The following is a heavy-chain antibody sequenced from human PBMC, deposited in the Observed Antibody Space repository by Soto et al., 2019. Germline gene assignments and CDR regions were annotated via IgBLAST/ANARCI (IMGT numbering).Heavy chain of an antibody. D-gene: IGHD1-1*01. CDR3: ASGDTTVDLIDC. Sequence: QVQLVESGGGVVQPGRSLRLSCAASGFTFSSYPMYWVRQAPGKGLEWVATISYDGSDKKYADSVKGRFTISRDNSMNTLFLQMNSLRVEDTAVYYCASGDTTVDLIDCWGQGTLVTVSS. V-gene: IGHV3-30-3*01. CDR1: GFTFSSYP. CDR2: ISYDGSDK. J-gene: IGHJ4*02.